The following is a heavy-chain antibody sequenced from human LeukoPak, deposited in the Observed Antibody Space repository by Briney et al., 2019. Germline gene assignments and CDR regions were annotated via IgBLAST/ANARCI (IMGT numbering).Heavy chain of an antibody. CDR2: IIPIFGTA. V-gene: IGHV1-69*13. J-gene: IGHJ6*02. D-gene: IGHD5-18*01. CDR1: GGTFSSYA. Sequence: GASVKVSCKASGGTFSSYAISWVRQAPGQGLEWMGGIIPIFGTANYAQKFQGRVTITADESTSTAYMELSSLRSEDTAVYYCASFGRGYSYGFGGSRHLYGMDVWGQGTTVTVSS. CDR3: ASFGRGYSYGFGGSRHLYGMDV.